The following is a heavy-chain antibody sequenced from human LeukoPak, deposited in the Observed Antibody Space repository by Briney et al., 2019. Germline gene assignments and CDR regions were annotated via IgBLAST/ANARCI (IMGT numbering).Heavy chain of an antibody. Sequence: SETLSLTCAVYGGSFSGYYWSWIRQPPGKGLEWIGEINHSGSTNYNPSLKSRVTISVDTSKNQFSLKLSSVTAADTAVYYCASSLMDYDSGYDWFDPWGQGTLVTVSS. CDR1: GGSFSGYY. CDR3: ASSLMDYDSGYDWFDP. D-gene: IGHD3-22*01. J-gene: IGHJ5*02. CDR2: INHSGST. V-gene: IGHV4-34*01.